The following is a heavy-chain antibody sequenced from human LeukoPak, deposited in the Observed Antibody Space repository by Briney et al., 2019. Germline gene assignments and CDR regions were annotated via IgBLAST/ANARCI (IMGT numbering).Heavy chain of an antibody. D-gene: IGHD4-17*01. V-gene: IGHV3-23*01. CDR3: AKRRDYAVTSGLDP. CDR1: GFTFSSYA. Sequence: PGGSLRLSCAASGFTFSSYAMSWVRQAPGKGLEWVSAISGSGGSTYYADSVKGRFTISRDNSKNTLYLQMNSLRAEDTAVYYCAKRRDYAVTSGLDPWGQGTLVTVSS. J-gene: IGHJ5*02. CDR2: ISGSGGST.